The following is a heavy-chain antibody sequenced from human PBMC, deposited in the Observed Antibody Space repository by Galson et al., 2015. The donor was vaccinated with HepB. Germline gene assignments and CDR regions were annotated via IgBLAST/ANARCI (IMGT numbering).Heavy chain of an antibody. CDR2: ITGSGGST. V-gene: IGHV3-23*01. CDR3: AKAVALYFYYGLDV. CDR1: GFSFSRYA. Sequence: SLRLSCATSGFSFSRYAMSWVRQAPGKGLEWVSAITGSGGSTYHADSVKGRFTISRDNSKNTLHLQVNRLRAEDTAVYYCAKAVALYFYYGLDVWGQGTTVTVSS. J-gene: IGHJ6*02.